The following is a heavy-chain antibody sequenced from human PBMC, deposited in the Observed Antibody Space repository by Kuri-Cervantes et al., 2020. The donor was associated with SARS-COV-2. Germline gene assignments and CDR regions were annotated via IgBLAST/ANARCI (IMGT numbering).Heavy chain of an antibody. Sequence: SWPVSDSFTSSGDYYWSWIRQHPGKGLEWIGYIYYSGSTYYNPSLKSRVTISADTSNNQLPLKLSSVTAADTYVYYCARALGYYDSSGYYNNYFDYWGQGTLVTVSS. J-gene: IGHJ4*02. CDR1: DSFTSSGDYY. D-gene: IGHD3-22*01. V-gene: IGHV4-30-4*08. CDR2: IYYSGST. CDR3: ARALGYYDSSGYYNNYFDY.